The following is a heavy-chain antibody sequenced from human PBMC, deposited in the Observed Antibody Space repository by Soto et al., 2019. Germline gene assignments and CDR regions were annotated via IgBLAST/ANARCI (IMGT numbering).Heavy chain of an antibody. Sequence: GGSLRLSCAASGFTFSSYAMSWVRQAPGKGLEWVSAISGSGGSTYYADSVKGRFTISRDNSKNTLYLQMNSLRAEDTAVYYCAKGALAVADLFLNWFDPWGQGTLVTVSS. CDR1: GFTFSSYA. D-gene: IGHD6-19*01. CDR3: AKGALAVADLFLNWFDP. V-gene: IGHV3-23*01. CDR2: ISGSGGST. J-gene: IGHJ5*02.